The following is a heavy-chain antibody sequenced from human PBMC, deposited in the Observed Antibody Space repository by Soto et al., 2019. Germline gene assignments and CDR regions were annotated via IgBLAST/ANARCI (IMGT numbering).Heavy chain of an antibody. V-gene: IGHV4-31*03. Sequence: QVQLQESGPGLVKPSQTLSLTCIVSGGSINSAGYYWSWVRQHPGKGLEWIGNIYYTGRTYYNPSLKSRVSMEVDTSNNHFSLTLRSLTSADTAVYFCARLPSIINYPMDLWGLGTTVTVSS. J-gene: IGHJ6*02. CDR1: GGSINSAGYY. D-gene: IGHD3-10*01. CDR3: ARLPSIINYPMDL. CDR2: IYYTGRT.